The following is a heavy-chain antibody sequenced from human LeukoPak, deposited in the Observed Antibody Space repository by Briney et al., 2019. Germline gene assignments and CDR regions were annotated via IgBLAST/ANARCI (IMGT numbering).Heavy chain of an antibody. CDR3: ASGTYYYDSSGYYN. D-gene: IGHD3-22*01. CDR2: INHNGST. Sequence: PSETLSLTCAVYGGSFSGYYWSWIRQPPGKGLEWIGEINHNGSTNYNPSLKSRVTISVDTSKNQFSLKLSSVTAADTAVYYCASGTYYYDSSGYYNWGQGTLVTVSS. CDR1: GGSFSGYY. J-gene: IGHJ4*02. V-gene: IGHV4-34*01.